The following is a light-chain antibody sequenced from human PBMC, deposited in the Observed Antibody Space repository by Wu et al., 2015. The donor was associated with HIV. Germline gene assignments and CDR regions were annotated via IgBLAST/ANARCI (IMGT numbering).Light chain of an antibody. CDR1: QNITKY. V-gene: IGKV3-11*01. Sequence: VLTQSPATLSLSSGERATLSCRASQNITKYLAWYQQRLGQPPRLLIYDVFNRATGIPARFRGSGSGTEFTLTFTSMESEDSAVYFCQQYNHWPLTFGGGTKVEI. CDR3: QQYNHWPLT. J-gene: IGKJ4*01. CDR2: DVF.